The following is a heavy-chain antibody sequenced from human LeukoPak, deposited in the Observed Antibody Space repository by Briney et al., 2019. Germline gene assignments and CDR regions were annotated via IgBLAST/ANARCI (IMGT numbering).Heavy chain of an antibody. D-gene: IGHD3-10*01. CDR1: GYTFTSYY. Sequence: ASVKVSCKASGYTFTSYYMHWVRQAPGQGLEWMGIINPSGGSTSYAQKFQGRVTMTRDTSTSIVYMELSSLRSEDTAVYYCAREGSSGNWFDPWGQGTLVTVSS. J-gene: IGHJ5*02. V-gene: IGHV1-46*01. CDR2: INPSGGST. CDR3: AREGSSGNWFDP.